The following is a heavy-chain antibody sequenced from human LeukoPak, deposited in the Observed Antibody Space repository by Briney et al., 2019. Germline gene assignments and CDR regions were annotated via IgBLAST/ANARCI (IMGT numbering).Heavy chain of an antibody. CDR1: GFTFSTYV. CDR2: ISSDENNK. Sequence: GGSLRLSCAASGFTFSTYVMHWVRQAPGKGLEWVALISSDENNKYYADSVKGRFTISRDNSKNTLYLQMNSLRAEDTAVYYCARGMEDEDDYWGQGTLVTVSS. J-gene: IGHJ4*02. V-gene: IGHV3-30*03. CDR3: ARGMEDEDDY. D-gene: IGHD2-15*01.